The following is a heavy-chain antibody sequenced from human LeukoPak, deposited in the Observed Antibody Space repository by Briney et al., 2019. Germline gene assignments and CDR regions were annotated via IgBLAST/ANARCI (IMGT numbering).Heavy chain of an antibody. Sequence: GGSLRLSCAASGFTFRTYAMNWVRQAPGKGLEWVSSISGFSMGPETTHYADSVRGRFIISRDNSKNTLFLQMSSPRVEDTAVYYCARDSYFDYWGDVWGQGTTVTVSS. J-gene: IGHJ6*02. CDR2: ISGFSMGPETT. CDR3: ARDSYFDYWGDV. CDR1: GFTFRTYA. D-gene: IGHD3-3*01. V-gene: IGHV3-23*01.